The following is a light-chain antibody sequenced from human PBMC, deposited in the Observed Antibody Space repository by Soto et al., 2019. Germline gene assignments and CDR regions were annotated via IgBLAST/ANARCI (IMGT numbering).Light chain of an antibody. CDR3: SSYRSSTYV. CDR1: SSDVRRYTS. J-gene: IGLJ1*01. CDR2: DVS. Sequence: QSALTQPASVSGSPGQSITISCTGTSSDVRRYTSPPWYQHHPASVPQLMSYDVSDRPSGVSNRFSGSNSGNTASLTISGLQAEDEADYYCSSYRSSTYVFGTGTKLTVL. V-gene: IGLV2-14*03.